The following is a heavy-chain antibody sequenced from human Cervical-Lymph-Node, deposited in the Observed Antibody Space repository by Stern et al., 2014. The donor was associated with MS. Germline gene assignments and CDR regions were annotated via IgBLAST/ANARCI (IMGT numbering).Heavy chain of an antibody. CDR2: IYYSGST. Sequence: QVQLQESGPGLVTPSETLSLTCTVSGGSISSYYWSWIRQPPGKGLEWIGYIYYSGSTNYNPSLKSRVTISVDTSKNQFSLKLSSVTAADTAVYYCARGGLTASPFDPWGQGTLVTVSS. V-gene: IGHV4-59*01. CDR3: ARGGLTASPFDP. CDR1: GGSISSYY. D-gene: IGHD4/OR15-4a*01. J-gene: IGHJ5*02.